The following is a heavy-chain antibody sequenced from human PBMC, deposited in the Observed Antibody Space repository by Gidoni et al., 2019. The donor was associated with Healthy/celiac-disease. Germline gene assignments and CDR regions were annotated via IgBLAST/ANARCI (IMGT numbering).Heavy chain of an antibody. CDR2: ISWNSGSI. J-gene: IGHJ3*02. D-gene: IGHD3-22*01. V-gene: IGHV3-9*01. Sequence: EVQLVESGGGLVQPGRSLRLSCAASGFTFDDYAMHWVRQAPGKGLEWVSGISWNSGSIGYADSVKGRFTISRDNAKNSLYLQMNSLRAEDTALYYCAKDKGFIISYYYDTKGDAFDIWGQGTMVTVSS. CDR3: AKDKGFIISYYYDTKGDAFDI. CDR1: GFTFDDYA.